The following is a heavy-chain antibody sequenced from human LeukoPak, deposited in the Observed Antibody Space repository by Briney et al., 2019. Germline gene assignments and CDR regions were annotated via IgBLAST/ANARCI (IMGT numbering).Heavy chain of an antibody. CDR1: GFTFSSYG. CDR3: ARLGGAGWDAFDF. J-gene: IGHJ3*01. V-gene: IGHV3-74*01. Sequence: GGSLRLSCAATGFTFSSYGMHWVRQAPGKGLLWVSRIHSDGSRTAYADSVKGRFTISRDNAKNTLYLQMNSLRAEDTAIYYCARLGGAGWDAFDFWGQGTMVTVSS. D-gene: IGHD1-26*01. CDR2: IHSDGSRT.